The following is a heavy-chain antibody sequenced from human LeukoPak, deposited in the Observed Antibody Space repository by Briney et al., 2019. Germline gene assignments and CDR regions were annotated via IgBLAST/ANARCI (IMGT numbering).Heavy chain of an antibody. J-gene: IGHJ4*02. CDR3: AKSYDFWSGYYDY. CDR2: ISYDGSNK. CDR1: GFTFSSYA. V-gene: IGHV3-30*04. D-gene: IGHD3-3*01. Sequence: GGSLRLSCAASGFTFSSYAMHWVRQAPGKGLEWVAVISYDGSNKYYADSVKGRFTISRDNSKNTLYLQMNSLRAEDTAVYYCAKSYDFWSGYYDYWGQGTLVTVSS.